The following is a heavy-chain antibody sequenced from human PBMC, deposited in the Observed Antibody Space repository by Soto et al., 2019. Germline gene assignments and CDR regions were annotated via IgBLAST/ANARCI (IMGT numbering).Heavy chain of an antibody. CDR3: AKGGALDSSAYYYAGRPYFDY. CDR2: FYNSGST. V-gene: IGHV4-59*01. Sequence: PSETLSLTCSVSGGSISNDFWSWIRQPPGKGLEWIGYFYNSGSTNYNPSLKSRVTISVDTSKNQFSLKLSSVTAADTAVYYCAKGGALDSSAYYYAGRPYFDYWGQGTLVTVS. D-gene: IGHD3-22*01. J-gene: IGHJ4*02. CDR1: GGSISNDF.